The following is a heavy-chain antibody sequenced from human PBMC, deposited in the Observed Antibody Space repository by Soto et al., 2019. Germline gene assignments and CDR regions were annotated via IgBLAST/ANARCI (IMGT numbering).Heavy chain of an antibody. Sequence: SATLSLTCAVYCGSFTGYYWRWIRQPPGKGLEWIGEINHSGSTSYNPSLKSRVTISVDTSKNQFSLRLSPVTAADTAVYYCARGFDYYGSGTNGMDVWGQGTTVT. CDR1: CGSFTGYY. V-gene: IGHV4-34*01. D-gene: IGHD3-10*01. J-gene: IGHJ6*02. CDR2: INHSGST. CDR3: ARGFDYYGSGTNGMDV.